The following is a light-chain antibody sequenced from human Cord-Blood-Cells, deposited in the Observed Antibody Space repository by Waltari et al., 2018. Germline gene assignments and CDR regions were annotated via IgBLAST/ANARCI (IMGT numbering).Light chain of an antibody. J-gene: IGKJ4*01. CDR2: DAS. CDR1: QDISNY. CDR3: QQYDNLPLT. V-gene: IGKV1-33*01. Sequence: DIQMTQSPSSLSASVGDRVTITCQASQDISNYLNWYQQKPGKAPKLLIYDASNLETGVPSRFSGSGSGTDFTFTISSLQPEDIATYYCQQYDNLPLTVGGGTKVGIK.